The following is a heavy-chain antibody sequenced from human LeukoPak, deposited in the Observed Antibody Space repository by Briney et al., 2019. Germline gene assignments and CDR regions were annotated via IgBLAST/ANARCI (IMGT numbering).Heavy chain of an antibody. J-gene: IGHJ3*02. CDR3: ARKGYSYGPNLGAFDI. Sequence: KPSETLSLTCTVSGYSISSGYYWGWIRQPPGKGLEWIGSIYHSGSTYYNPSLKSRVTISVDTSKNQFSLKLSSVTAADTAVYYCARKGYSYGPNLGAFDIWGQGTMVTVSS. V-gene: IGHV4-38-2*02. CDR1: GYSISSGYY. CDR2: IYHSGST. D-gene: IGHD5-18*01.